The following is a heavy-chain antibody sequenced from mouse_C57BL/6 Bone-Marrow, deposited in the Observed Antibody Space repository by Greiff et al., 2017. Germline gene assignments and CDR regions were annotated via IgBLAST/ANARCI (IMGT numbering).Heavy chain of an antibody. CDR1: GFTFSSYA. Sequence: EVQGVESGGGLVKPGGSLKLSCAASGFTFSSYAMSWVRQTPEKRLEWVATISDGGSYTYYPDNVKGRFTISRDNAKNNLYLQMSHLKSEDTAMYYCARGEVRSYYYAMDYWGQGTSVTVSS. D-gene: IGHD1-1*01. J-gene: IGHJ4*01. V-gene: IGHV5-4*01. CDR3: ARGEVRSYYYAMDY. CDR2: ISDGGSYT.